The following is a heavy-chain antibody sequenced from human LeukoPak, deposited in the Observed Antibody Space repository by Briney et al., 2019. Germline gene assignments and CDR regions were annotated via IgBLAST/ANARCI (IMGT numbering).Heavy chain of an antibody. J-gene: IGHJ3*02. CDR2: ISYIGST. CDR3: ARPNSGTYPYDAFDI. D-gene: IGHD1-26*01. CDR1: GGSISGYY. V-gene: IGHV4-59*08. Sequence: PSETLSLTCTVSGGSISGYYWSWIRQPPGKELEWIGYISYIGSTNYNPSLKSRVTISLDTPKNQFSLKVTSLTAADTAVYYCARPNSGTYPYDAFDIWGQGTMITVS.